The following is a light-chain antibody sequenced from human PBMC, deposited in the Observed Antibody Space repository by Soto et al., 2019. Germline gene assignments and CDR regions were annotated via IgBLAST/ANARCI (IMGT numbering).Light chain of an antibody. CDR2: QIS. CDR3: IQCAHLPQT. V-gene: IGKV2-24*01. Sequence: DVALTQTPLSSPVTLGQPASISCRSSQSLVYSDGNTYLSWLQQRPGQPPRLLIYQISNRFSGVSERFSGNGEGTYFTLKISRVDAEDVGVYYGIQCAHLPQTFCQGNKVEL. CDR1: QSLVYSDGNTY. J-gene: IGKJ1*01.